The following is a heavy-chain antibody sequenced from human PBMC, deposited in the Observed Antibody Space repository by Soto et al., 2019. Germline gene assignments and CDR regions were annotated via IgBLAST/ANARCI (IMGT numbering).Heavy chain of an antibody. J-gene: IGHJ6*02. CDR1: GFTFSSYA. CDR2: ISGSGGST. CDR3: AGARTGPKGYYYYYGMDV. Sequence: PGGSLRLSCAASGFTFSSYAMSWVRQAPGKGLEWVSAISGSGGSTYYADSVKGRFTTSRDNSKNTLYLQMNSLRAEDTAVYYCAGARTGPKGYYYYYGMDVWGQGTTVTVSS. V-gene: IGHV3-23*01.